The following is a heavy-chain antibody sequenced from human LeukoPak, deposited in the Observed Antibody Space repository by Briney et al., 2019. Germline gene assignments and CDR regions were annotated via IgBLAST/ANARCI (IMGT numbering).Heavy chain of an antibody. V-gene: IGHV3-20*04. CDR1: GFKFDDFG. D-gene: IGHD1-26*01. Sequence: GGSLRLSCAASGFKFDDFGMSWVRQDSAKGLEWVSSINWDGGSTYYADSVKGRVTISRDNVENSLHLQMNSLRVEDTAVYYCVTGGSGTYYKWGQGTLVTVSS. CDR3: VTGGSGTYYK. J-gene: IGHJ4*02. CDR2: INWDGGST.